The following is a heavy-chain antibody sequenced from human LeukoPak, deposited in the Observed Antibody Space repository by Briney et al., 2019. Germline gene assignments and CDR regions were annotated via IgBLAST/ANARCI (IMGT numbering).Heavy chain of an antibody. D-gene: IGHD5-24*01. Sequence: SGGSLRLSCAASGFTFSSYAMSWVRQAPGKGLEWVSAISGSGGSTYYADSVKGRFTISRDNSKNTLYLQMNSLRAEDTAVYYCARERRDGYNVLDYWGQGTLVTVSS. CDR1: GFTFSSYA. CDR2: ISGSGGST. V-gene: IGHV3-23*01. CDR3: ARERRDGYNVLDY. J-gene: IGHJ4*02.